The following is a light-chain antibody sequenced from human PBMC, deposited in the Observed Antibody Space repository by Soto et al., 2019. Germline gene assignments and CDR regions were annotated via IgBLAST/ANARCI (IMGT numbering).Light chain of an antibody. J-gene: IGKJ1*01. CDR3: QQLNSYPVT. Sequence: DIPLTQSPSFLSASVGDRVTITCRASQGISSYLAWYQQKPGKAPKLLIYATSTLKSGVPSRFSGSGSGTEFPLTISSLQPADFATYYCQQLNSYPVTFGQETKVEIK. CDR2: ATS. V-gene: IGKV1-9*01. CDR1: QGISSY.